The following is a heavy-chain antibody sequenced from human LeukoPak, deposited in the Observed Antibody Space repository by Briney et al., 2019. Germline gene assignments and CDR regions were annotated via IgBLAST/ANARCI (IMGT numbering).Heavy chain of an antibody. D-gene: IGHD4-17*01. CDR1: GGSISSSSYY. CDR2: IYYSGST. CDR3: ARGKYGDYNYMDV. Sequence: SETLSLTCTVSGGSISSSSYYWGWIRQPPGKGLEWIGSIYYSGSTYYNPSLKSRVTISVDTSKNQFSLKLSSVTAADTAVYYCARGKYGDYNYMDVWGKGTTVTVSS. J-gene: IGHJ6*03. V-gene: IGHV4-39*07.